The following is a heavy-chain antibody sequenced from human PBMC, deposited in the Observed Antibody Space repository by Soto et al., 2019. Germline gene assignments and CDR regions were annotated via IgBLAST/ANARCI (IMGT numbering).Heavy chain of an antibody. J-gene: IGHJ6*02. CDR3: ARRWFGELLRWGYYYGMDV. CDR1: GGSISSGGYY. CDR2: IYYSGST. D-gene: IGHD3-10*01. Sequence: PSETLSLTCTVSGGSISSGGYYWSWIRQHPGKGLEWIGYIYYSGSTYYNPSLKSRVTISVDTSKNQFSLKLSSVTAADTAVYYCARRWFGELLRWGYYYGMDVWGQGTTVTVSS. V-gene: IGHV4-31*03.